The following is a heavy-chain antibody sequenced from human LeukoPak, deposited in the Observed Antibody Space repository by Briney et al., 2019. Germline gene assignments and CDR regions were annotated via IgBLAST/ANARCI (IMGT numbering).Heavy chain of an antibody. J-gene: IGHJ5*02. CDR2: ISSSGSNT. CDR3: ARDRATALTNWFDP. Sequence: GGSLRLSCAASEFTYGMNWVRQAPGKGLECVSAISSSGSNTYYADSVKGRFTISRDNSKNTLYLQMNSLRAEDTAVYYCARDRATALTNWFDPWGQGTLVTVSS. CDR1: EFTYG. V-gene: IGHV3-23*01. D-gene: IGHD4-4*01.